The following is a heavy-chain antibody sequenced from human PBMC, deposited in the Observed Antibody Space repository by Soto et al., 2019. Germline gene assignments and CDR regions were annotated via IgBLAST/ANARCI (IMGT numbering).Heavy chain of an antibody. CDR2: SSSGGTTT. Sequence: GGSLRLSCAASGFRFSDHYMTWIRQAPGKGLEWVSKSSSGGTTTYYADSVKGRFTVSRDNAKNSLYLQMNSLRIGDTAVYYCAGDPYYYGSAFWGQGTLVTVSS. D-gene: IGHD3-10*01. CDR1: GFRFSDHY. V-gene: IGHV3-11*01. J-gene: IGHJ4*02. CDR3: AGDPYYYGSAF.